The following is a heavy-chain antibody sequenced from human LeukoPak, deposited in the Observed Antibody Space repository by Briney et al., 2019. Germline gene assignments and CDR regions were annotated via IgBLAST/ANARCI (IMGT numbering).Heavy chain of an antibody. D-gene: IGHD6-13*01. V-gene: IGHV3-21*01. CDR1: GFIFSSYG. Sequence: GGSLRLSCAASGFIFSSYGMNWVRQAPGKGLEWVSSISSSSSYIYYADSVKGRFTISRDNAKNSLYLQMNSLRAEDTAVYYCARDSYSSSAYNWFDPWGQGTLVTVSS. CDR2: ISSSSSYI. J-gene: IGHJ5*02. CDR3: ARDSYSSSAYNWFDP.